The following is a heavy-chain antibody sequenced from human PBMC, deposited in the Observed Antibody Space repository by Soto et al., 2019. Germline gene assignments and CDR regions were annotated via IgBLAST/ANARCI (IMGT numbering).Heavy chain of an antibody. CDR2: INPNSGGT. D-gene: IGHD3-10*01. CDR1: GYTFTGYY. Sequence: ASVKVSCKASGYTFTGYYMHWVRQAPGQRLERMGWINPNSGGTNYAQKFQGWVTMTRDTSISTAYMELSRLRSYDTAVYYCAASMVRGVISFDYWGQGTLVTVSS. CDR3: AASMVRGVISFDY. J-gene: IGHJ4*01. V-gene: IGHV1-2*04.